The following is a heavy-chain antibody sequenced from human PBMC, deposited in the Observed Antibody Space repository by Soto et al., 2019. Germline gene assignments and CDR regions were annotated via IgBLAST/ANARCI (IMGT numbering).Heavy chain of an antibody. CDR3: ARDIGYSTPLYYYYPMDV. Sequence: PSETLSLTCSVSGGSISSYYWSVIRPHAVKCLELVGYTYSGVSTSYNPSLKSRVTISVDTSKYQFSLQLSSVTVADTAVYYCARDIGYSTPLYYYYPMDVWGQGTTVTVSS. V-gene: IGHV4-4*09. CDR1: GGSISSYY. D-gene: IGHD4-4*01. CDR2: TYSGVST. J-gene: IGHJ6*01.